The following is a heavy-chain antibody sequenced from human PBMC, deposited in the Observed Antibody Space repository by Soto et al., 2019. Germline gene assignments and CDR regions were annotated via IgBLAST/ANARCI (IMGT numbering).Heavy chain of an antibody. J-gene: IGHJ4*01. D-gene: IGHD4-4*01. CDR1: GYRLDAAW. CDR3: ARQITYSCDF. V-gene: IGHV5-51*01. CDR2: IKPGGSDL. Sequence: PEESLKISCKGVGYRLDAAWIGWVRQMPGKGLEWMGIIKPGGSDLRYSPSFRGQVTISADAAVNTAYLQWDSLKASDTAMYYCARQITYSCDFWGYRTLATVST.